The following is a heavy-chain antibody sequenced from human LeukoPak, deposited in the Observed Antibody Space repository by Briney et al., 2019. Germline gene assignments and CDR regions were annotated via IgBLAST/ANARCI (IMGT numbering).Heavy chain of an antibody. CDR2: ISAYNGNT. J-gene: IGHJ5*02. CDR3: ARFDTMVRGEEGSWFDP. D-gene: IGHD3-10*01. V-gene: IGHV1-18*01. CDR1: GYTFTSYG. Sequence: ASVKVSCKASGYTFTSYGISWVRQAPGQGLEWMGWISAYNGNTNYAQKLQGRVTMTTDTSTSTAYMELRSLRSDDTAVYYCARFDTMVRGEEGSWFDPWGQGTLVTVSS.